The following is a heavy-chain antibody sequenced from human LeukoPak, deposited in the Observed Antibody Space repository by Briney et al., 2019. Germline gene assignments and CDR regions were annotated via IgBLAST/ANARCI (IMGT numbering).Heavy chain of an antibody. J-gene: IGHJ4*02. CDR2: INPNSGGT. CDR3: ARGAKFGGVIDNFDY. D-gene: IGHD3-16*02. CDR1: GYTFTGYY. Sequence: ASVKVSCKASGYTFTGYYMHWVRQAPGQGLEWMGWINPNSGGTNYAQKFQGRVTMTRDTSISTAYMELSRLRSDDTAVYYCARGAKFGGVIDNFDYWGQGTLVTVSS. V-gene: IGHV1-2*02.